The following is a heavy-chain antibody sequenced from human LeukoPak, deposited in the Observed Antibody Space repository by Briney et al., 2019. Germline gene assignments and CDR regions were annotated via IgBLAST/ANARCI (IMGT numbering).Heavy chain of an antibody. D-gene: IGHD1-1*01. J-gene: IGHJ6*02. CDR3: VSGSYGVSANGMDV. Sequence: ASVKVSCKASGGTFSSYAISWVRQAPGQGLEWMGWINPNSGGTNYAQKFQGRVTMTRDTSISTAYMELTILRSNDTAVYYCVSGSYGVSANGMDVWSQGTMVTVSS. V-gene: IGHV1-2*02. CDR1: GGTFSSYA. CDR2: INPNSGGT.